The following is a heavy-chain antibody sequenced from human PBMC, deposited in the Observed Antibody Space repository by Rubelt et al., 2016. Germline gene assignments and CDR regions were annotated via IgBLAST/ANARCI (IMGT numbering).Heavy chain of an antibody. CDR1: AGSISTFY. CDR3: ARERDCSGGGCYSAPDC. V-gene: IGHV4-59*01. Sequence: QVQLQESGPGLVKASETLSLTCTISAGSISTFYWSWIRQPPGKGLEWIGYIYYSGSTNSNPSLKSRLTISVDTSRNQFSLNLSSVTAADTAGYYCARERDCSGGGCYSAPDCWGQGTLVIVSS. CDR2: IYYSGST. D-gene: IGHD2-15*01. J-gene: IGHJ4*02.